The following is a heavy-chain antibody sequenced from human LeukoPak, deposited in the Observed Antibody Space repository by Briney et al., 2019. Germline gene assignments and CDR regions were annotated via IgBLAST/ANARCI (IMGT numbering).Heavy chain of an antibody. V-gene: IGHV1-2*02. CDR3: AREGSYCVGGDCYSFDF. CDR1: GYRFISNY. CDR2: MHPGNGNT. Sequence: ASVKVSCKASGYRFISNYIQWVRQAPGLGPEWIGWMHPGNGNTRYAEKFQGRVTMTRDTSINTAYMDLSSLRSDDTAVHYCAREGSYCVGGDCYSFDFWGQGTQITVSS. J-gene: IGHJ4*02. D-gene: IGHD2-15*01.